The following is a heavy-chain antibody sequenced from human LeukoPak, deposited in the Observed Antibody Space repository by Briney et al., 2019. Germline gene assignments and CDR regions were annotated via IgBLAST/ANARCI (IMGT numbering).Heavy chain of an antibody. CDR2: ISYDGSNE. CDR3: ARDRVDIIVAGTVDC. Sequence: GGSLRLSCAASGFTFSSYSMNWVRQAPGKGLEWVAVISYDGSNEYYADSVKGRFTISRDNSKNTLYLQMNSLRAEDTAVYYCARDRVDIIVAGTVDCWGQGTLVTVSS. D-gene: IGHD6-19*01. J-gene: IGHJ4*02. CDR1: GFTFSSYS. V-gene: IGHV3-30*03.